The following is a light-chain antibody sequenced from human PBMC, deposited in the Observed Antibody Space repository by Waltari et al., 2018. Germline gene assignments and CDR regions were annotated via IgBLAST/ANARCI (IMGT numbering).Light chain of an antibody. CDR2: DVN. J-gene: IGLJ1*01. CDR3: SSYTSTYTLV. Sequence: QSALTQPASVSGSPGQSIPTSSTGPGSDVGPYNYVSWYRQPPGKPPKLLIYDVNNRPSGVSTRLSGSKSGYTASLTISGLQAEDEADYYCSSYTSTYTLVFGTGTKVTVL. V-gene: IGLV2-14*03. CDR1: GSDVGPYNY.